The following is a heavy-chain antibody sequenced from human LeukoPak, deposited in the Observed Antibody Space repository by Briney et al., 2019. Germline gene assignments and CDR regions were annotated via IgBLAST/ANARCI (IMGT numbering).Heavy chain of an antibody. V-gene: IGHV1-18*01. CDR3: ARRGYDFWTPVDDAFDI. D-gene: IGHD3-3*01. J-gene: IGHJ3*02. Sequence: ASVKVSCKASGYTFTSYGISWVRQAPGQGLEWMGWISAYNGNTNHAQKLQGRVTMTTDTSTSTAYMELRSLRPDDTAVYYCARRGYDFWTPVDDAFDIWGQGTMVTVSS. CDR1: GYTFTSYG. CDR2: ISAYNGNT.